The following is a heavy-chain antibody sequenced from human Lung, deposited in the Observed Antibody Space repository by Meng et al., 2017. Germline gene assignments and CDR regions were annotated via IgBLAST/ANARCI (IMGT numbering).Heavy chain of an antibody. J-gene: IGHJ5*02. D-gene: IGHD1-26*01. V-gene: IGHV1-3*01. CDR1: GYTFTSYA. CDR2: INAGGGNK. CDR3: ARERGVGATHWFDP. Sequence: QVQLVQSGADLKRPGASVRLSCQASGYTFTSYAVHWVRQAPGQGPEWMGWINAGGGNKRYSSKLEARLSITLNTPATTVYMDLTNLRSEDTAVYYCARERGVGATHWFDPWGQGTLVTVSS.